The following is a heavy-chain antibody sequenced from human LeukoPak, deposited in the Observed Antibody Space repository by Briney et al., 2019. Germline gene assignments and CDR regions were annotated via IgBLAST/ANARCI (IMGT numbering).Heavy chain of an antibody. CDR2: IYYSGST. CDR1: GGSLSDYY. D-gene: IGHD1-1*01. CDR3: ARDVEPY. J-gene: IGHJ4*02. V-gene: IGHV4-59*12. Sequence: PSETLSLTCTVSGGSLSDYYWTWVRQPPGKGLEWIGYIYYSGSTNYNPSLKSRVTISVDTSKTQFSLKLSSATAADTAVYYCARDVEPYWGQGTLVTVSS.